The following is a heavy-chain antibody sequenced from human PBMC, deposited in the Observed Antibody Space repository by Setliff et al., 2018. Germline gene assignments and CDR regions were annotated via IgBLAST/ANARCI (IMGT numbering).Heavy chain of an antibody. J-gene: IGHJ4*02. V-gene: IGHV3-43D*04. CDR2: ISWEGGST. D-gene: IGHD5-12*01. Sequence: QPGGSLRLSCAASGFTFDDYAMHWVRQAPGKGLEWVSLISWEGGSTYYADSVKGRFTISRDNSKNSLYLQMNSLRAEDTALYYCAKPRHSGYDERVYFDYWGQGTLVTVSS. CDR3: AKPRHSGYDERVYFDY. CDR1: GFTFDDYA.